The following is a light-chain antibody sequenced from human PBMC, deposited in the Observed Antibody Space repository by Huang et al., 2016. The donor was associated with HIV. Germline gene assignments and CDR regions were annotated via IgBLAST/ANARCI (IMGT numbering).Light chain of an antibody. CDR1: QSVTTY. J-gene: IGKJ4*01. V-gene: IGKV3-11*01. Sequence: EVVLTQSPATLSLSPGERATLSCRASQSVTTYLAWYQQKPGQPPRLLIYDAATRATGVTARFSGSGSGTDFTLTISSLEPEDFAVYYCQQRGNWPPVTFGGGTKVEIK. CDR3: QQRGNWPPVT. CDR2: DAA.